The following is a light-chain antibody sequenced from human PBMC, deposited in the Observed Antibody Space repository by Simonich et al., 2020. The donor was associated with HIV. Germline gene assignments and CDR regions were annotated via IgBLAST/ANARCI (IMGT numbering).Light chain of an antibody. J-gene: IGKJ4*01. Sequence: DIVMTQSPLSLPVTPGEPASIPCRSTPSLLHSSVCNYLHWYLQKPGQSPQLLLYLGSNRASGVPDRFSGCGSGTDFTLKINRVEAEDVGIYYCMQPLQTVTFGGGTKVEIK. V-gene: IGKV2-28*01. CDR2: LGS. CDR3: MQPLQTVT. CDR1: PSLLHSSVCNY.